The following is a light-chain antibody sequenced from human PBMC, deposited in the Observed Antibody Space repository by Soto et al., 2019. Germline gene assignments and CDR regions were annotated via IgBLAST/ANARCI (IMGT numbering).Light chain of an antibody. V-gene: IGKV3-15*01. CDR1: QSVSGNN. CDR3: QQYNNWPPYT. Sequence: EIVLTQSPGTLSLSPGQRATLSCRASQSVSGNNLAWYQQKPGQAPRLLIYGASTRATGIPARFSGSGSGTEFTLTISSLQSEDFAVYYCQQYNNWPPYTFGQGTKVDIK. J-gene: IGKJ2*01. CDR2: GAS.